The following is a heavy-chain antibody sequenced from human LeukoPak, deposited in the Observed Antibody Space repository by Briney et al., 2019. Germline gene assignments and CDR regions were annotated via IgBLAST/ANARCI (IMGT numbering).Heavy chain of an antibody. V-gene: IGHV4-4*07. CDR2: IYTSGST. Sequence: SETLSLTCTVSGASISSYYWNWIRQPAGKGLEWIGRIYTSGSTNYNPSLKSRVTMSVDRSKNQFSLKLSSVTAADTAVYYCARGPPVWNSNYHFDYWGQGNLVTVSS. J-gene: IGHJ4*02. CDR3: ARGPPVWNSNYHFDY. D-gene: IGHD1-7*01. CDR1: GASISSYY.